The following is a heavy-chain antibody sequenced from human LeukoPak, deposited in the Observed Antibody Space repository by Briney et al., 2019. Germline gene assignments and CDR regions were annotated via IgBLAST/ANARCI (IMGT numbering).Heavy chain of an antibody. CDR2: IKQDGSEK. CDR3: AGVTIMVRGVIITSWFDP. D-gene: IGHD3-10*01. J-gene: IGHJ5*02. CDR1: GFTFSSYW. Sequence: GGSLSLSCAASGFTFSSYWMSWVRQAPGKGLEWVANIKQDGSEKYYVDSVKGRFTISRDNAKNSLYLQMNSLRAEDTAVYYCAGVTIMVRGVIITSWFDPWGQGTLVTVSS. V-gene: IGHV3-7*03.